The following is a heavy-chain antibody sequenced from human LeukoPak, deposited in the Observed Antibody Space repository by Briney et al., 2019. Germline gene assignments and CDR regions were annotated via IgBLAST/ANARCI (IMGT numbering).Heavy chain of an antibody. D-gene: IGHD1-14*01. J-gene: IGHJ5*02. CDR2: IWYDGSNE. Sequence: RGSPRVSCVASGITFSSFGMHWVRQAPGKGLEWVAFIWYDGSNEYYADSVKGRFTISRDNSKNTLYLQMNSLRAEDTAVYYCARDSPLTAGPFDPWGQGTLDSVSS. CDR1: GITFSSFG. V-gene: IGHV3-33*01. CDR3: ARDSPLTAGPFDP.